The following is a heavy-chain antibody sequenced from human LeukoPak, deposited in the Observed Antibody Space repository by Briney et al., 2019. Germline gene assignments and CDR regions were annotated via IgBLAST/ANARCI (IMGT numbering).Heavy chain of an antibody. J-gene: IGHJ4*02. Sequence: PSETLSLTCTVSGGSISSYYWSWIRQPPRKGLEWIGYIYYSGSTNYNPPLKSRATISVATSKNQFSLKRSSVTAADTPVYYCARSVGSERDFDYWGQGALVTVSS. D-gene: IGHD1-26*01. CDR3: ARSVGSERDFDY. V-gene: IGHV4-59*01. CDR1: GGSISSYY. CDR2: IYYSGST.